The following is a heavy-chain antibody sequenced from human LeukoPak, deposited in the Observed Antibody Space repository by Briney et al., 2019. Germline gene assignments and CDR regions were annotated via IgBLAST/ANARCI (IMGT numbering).Heavy chain of an antibody. J-gene: IGHJ4*02. CDR3: ARDKGDYYDSSGYYFDY. D-gene: IGHD3-22*01. CDR2: ISAYNGNT. Sequence: ASVKVSCKASGYTFTSYGISWVRQAPGQGLEWMGWISAYNGNTNYAQKLQGRVTMTTDTSTSTAYMELRSLRSDDTAVYYCARDKGDYYDSSGYYFDYWGQGTLVTVSS. CDR1: GYTFTSYG. V-gene: IGHV1-18*01.